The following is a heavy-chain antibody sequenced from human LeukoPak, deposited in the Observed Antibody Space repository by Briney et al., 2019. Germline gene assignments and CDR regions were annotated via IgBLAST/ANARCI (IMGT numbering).Heavy chain of an antibody. V-gene: IGHV3-49*04. CDR1: GFTFGDYA. CDR2: IRSKAYGGTT. J-gene: IGHJ3*02. D-gene: IGHD1-1*01. Sequence: TGGSLRLSCTASGFTFGDYAMSWVRQAPGKGLEWVGFIRSKAYGGTTEYAASVKGRFTISRDDSKSIAYLQMKSLKTEDTAVYYCTRSGNWIDDDAFDIWGQGTMVTVSS. CDR3: TRSGNWIDDDAFDI.